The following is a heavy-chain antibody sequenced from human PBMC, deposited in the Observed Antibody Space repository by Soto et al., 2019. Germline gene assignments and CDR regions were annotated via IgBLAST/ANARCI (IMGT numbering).Heavy chain of an antibody. V-gene: IGHV3-23*01. J-gene: IGHJ3*01. Sequence: GGSLRLSCAASGFTFSSYAMSWVRQAPGKGLEWVSAISGSGGSTYYADSVKGRFTISRDNSKNTLYLQMNSLRAEDSAVYDCVKAGDGSSGAFDVWGQGTMVTVSS. CDR1: GFTFSSYA. CDR2: ISGSGGST. D-gene: IGHD3-16*01. CDR3: VKAGDGSSGAFDV.